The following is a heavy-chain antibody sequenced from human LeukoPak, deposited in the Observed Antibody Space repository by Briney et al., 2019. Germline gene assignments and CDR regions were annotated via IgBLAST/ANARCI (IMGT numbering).Heavy chain of an antibody. CDR1: GYTFIGYY. D-gene: IGHD2-21*01. Sequence: ASVKVSCKASGYTFIGYYMHWVRQAPGQGLEWMGWINLNSGGTNYAQKFQGRVTMTTDTSITTAYMELSRLRCDDTAVDYYASSHCGGDCYSDYYYMDVWGKGTTVTVSS. CDR2: INLNSGGT. CDR3: ASSHCGGDCYSDYYYMDV. V-gene: IGHV1-2*02. J-gene: IGHJ6*03.